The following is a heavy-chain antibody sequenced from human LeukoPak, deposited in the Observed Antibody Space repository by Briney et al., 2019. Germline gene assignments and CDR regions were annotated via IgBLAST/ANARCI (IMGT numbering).Heavy chain of an antibody. CDR1: GFTFSSYA. CDR3: AKWSLTTWGYFDY. J-gene: IGHJ4*02. Sequence: PGGSLRLSCAASGFTFSSYAMHWVRQAPGKGLEWVAVIWYDGTNKYYADSVKGRFTISRDNSKNTLYLQMNSLRAEDTAVYYCAKWSLTTWGYFDYWGQGTLVTVSS. D-gene: IGHD1-14*01. V-gene: IGHV3-30*02. CDR2: IWYDGTNK.